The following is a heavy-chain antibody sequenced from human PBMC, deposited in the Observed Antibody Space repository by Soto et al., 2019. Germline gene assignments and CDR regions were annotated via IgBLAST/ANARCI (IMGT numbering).Heavy chain of an antibody. J-gene: IGHJ6*03. CDR2: IYYSGST. CDR3: ARRSEDDFWSGYYNPPYYYYMDV. Sequence: PSETLSLTCTVSGGSISRYYWSWIRQPPGKGLEWIGYIYYSGSTNYNPSLKSRVTISVDTSKNQFSLKLSSVTAADTAVYYCARRSEDDFWSGYYNPPYYYYMDVWGNGTTVTVSS. V-gene: IGHV4-59*01. D-gene: IGHD3-3*01. CDR1: GGSISRYY.